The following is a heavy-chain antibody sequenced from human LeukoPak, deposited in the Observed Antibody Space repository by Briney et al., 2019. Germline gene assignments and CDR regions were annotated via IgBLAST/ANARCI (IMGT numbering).Heavy chain of an antibody. V-gene: IGHV3-21*01. D-gene: IGHD2-15*01. CDR1: RISFSNYS. J-gene: IGHJ2*01. CDR2: ISSSSRFI. CDR3: ARAVYCSGGGCFWYFDL. Sequence: GGSLRLSCAASRISFSNYSMNWVRQAPGKGLEWVSLISSSSRFIYYGDSVKGRFTISRDNAKKSLYLQMNSLRAEDTAVYYCARAVYCSGGGCFWYFDLWGRGTLVTVSS.